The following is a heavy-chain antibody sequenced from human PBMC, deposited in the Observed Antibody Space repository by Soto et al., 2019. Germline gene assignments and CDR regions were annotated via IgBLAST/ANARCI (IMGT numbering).Heavy chain of an antibody. CDR1: GYTFTSYY. V-gene: IGHV1-46*01. Sequence: ASVKVSCKASGYTFTSYYMHWVRQAPGQGLEWMGIINPSGGSTSYAQKFQGRVTMTRDTSTSTVYMELSSLRSEDTAVYYCARDQGYNWNYVSGWFDPWGQGTLVTVSS. CDR3: ARDQGYNWNYVSGWFDP. J-gene: IGHJ5*02. CDR2: INPSGGST. D-gene: IGHD1-7*01.